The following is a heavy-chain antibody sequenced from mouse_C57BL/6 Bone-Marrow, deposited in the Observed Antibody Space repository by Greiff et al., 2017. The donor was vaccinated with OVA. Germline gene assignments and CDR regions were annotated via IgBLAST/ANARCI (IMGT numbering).Heavy chain of an antibody. CDR2: IDPENGDT. CDR3: TYPGTCDLCFDY. D-gene: IGHD4-1*01. J-gene: IGHJ2*01. Sequence: EVKLMESGAELVRPGASVKLSCTASGFNIKDDYMHWVKQRPEQGLEWIGWIDPENGDTEYASKFQGKATITADTSSNTAYLQLSSLTSEDTAVYYCTYPGTCDLCFDYWGQGTTLTVSS. CDR1: GFNIKDDY. V-gene: IGHV14-4*01.